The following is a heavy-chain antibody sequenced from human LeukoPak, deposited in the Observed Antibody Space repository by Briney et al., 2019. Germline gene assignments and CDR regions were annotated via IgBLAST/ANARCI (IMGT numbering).Heavy chain of an antibody. J-gene: IGHJ3*02. Sequence: ASVKVSCKASGYTFTGYYMHWVRQAPGQGLEWMGIINPSGGSTSYAQKFQGRVTMTTHTSTGTAYMDLWSLRSDDTAVYYCARDRLWGEYDAFDIWGQGTRVTVSS. CDR3: ARDRLWGEYDAFDI. CDR2: INPSGGST. D-gene: IGHD2/OR15-2a*01. CDR1: GYTFTGYY. V-gene: IGHV1-46*01.